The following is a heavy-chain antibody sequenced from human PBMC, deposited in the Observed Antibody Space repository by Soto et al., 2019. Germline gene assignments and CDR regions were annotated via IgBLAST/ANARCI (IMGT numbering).Heavy chain of an antibody. CDR1: GFTFSSYS. D-gene: IGHD3-22*01. CDR2: ISSSSSYI. CDR3: APIVVVINGAAFDI. J-gene: IGHJ3*02. Sequence: PGGSLRLSCAASGFTFSSYSMNWVRQAPGKGLEWVSSISSSSSYIYYADSVKGRFTISRDNAKSSLYPQMNSLRAEDTAVYYCAPIVVVINGAAFDIWGQGTMVTVSS. V-gene: IGHV3-21*01.